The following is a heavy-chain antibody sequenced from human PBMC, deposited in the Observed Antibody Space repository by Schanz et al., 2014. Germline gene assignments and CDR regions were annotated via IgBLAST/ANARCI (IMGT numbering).Heavy chain of an antibody. Sequence: EMQLLESGGDLVQPGGSLRLSCVVSGFTFRVFAMNWVRQAPGKGLEWVSTIYSSGSTYYADSVRGRFTISRDNSMNTLFLQMSSLRAEDTAVYYCARDGDFDYWGQGTLVTVSS. CDR3: ARDGDFDY. CDR2: IYSSGST. J-gene: IGHJ4*02. CDR1: GFTFRVFA. V-gene: IGHV3-23*05.